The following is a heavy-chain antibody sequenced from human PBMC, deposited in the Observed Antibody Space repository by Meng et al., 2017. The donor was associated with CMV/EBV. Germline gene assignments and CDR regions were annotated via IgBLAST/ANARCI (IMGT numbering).Heavy chain of an antibody. D-gene: IGHD2-2*01. Sequence: SVKVSCKASGGTFSSYAISWVRQAPGQGLEWMGGIIPIFGTANYAQKFQGRVTITTDESTSTAYMELSSLRPEDTAVYYCARRGPPADPGGLYYYYGMDVWGQGTTVTVSS. CDR1: GGTFSSYA. CDR2: IIPIFGTA. J-gene: IGHJ6*02. CDR3: ARRGPPADPGGLYYYYGMDV. V-gene: IGHV1-69*05.